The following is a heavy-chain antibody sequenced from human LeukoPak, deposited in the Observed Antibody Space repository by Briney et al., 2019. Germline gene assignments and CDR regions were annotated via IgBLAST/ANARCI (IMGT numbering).Heavy chain of an antibody. D-gene: IGHD6-19*01. CDR2: ISYDGSNK. V-gene: IGHV3-30-3*01. J-gene: IGHJ4*02. CDR1: GFTFSSYA. CDR3: ARAIAVAGELDY. Sequence: GGSLRLSCAASGFTFSSYAMHWVRQAPGKGLEEVAVISYDGSNKYYADSVKGRFTISRDNSKNTLYLQMNSLRAEDTAVYYCARAIAVAGELDYWGQGTLVTVSS.